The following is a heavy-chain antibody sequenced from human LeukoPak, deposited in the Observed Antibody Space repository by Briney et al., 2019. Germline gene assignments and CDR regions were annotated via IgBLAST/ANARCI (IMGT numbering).Heavy chain of an antibody. V-gene: IGHV4-4*07. CDR3: ARDGYYDFWSGYNYYYYYMDV. Sequence: SETLSLTCTVSGGSISSYYWSWIRQPAGKGLEWIGRIYTSGSTDYNPSLKSRVTMSVDTSKNQFSLKLSSVTAADTAVYYCARDGYYDFWSGYNYYYYYMDVRGKGTTVTVSS. CDR2: IYTSGST. D-gene: IGHD3-3*01. J-gene: IGHJ6*03. CDR1: GGSISSYY.